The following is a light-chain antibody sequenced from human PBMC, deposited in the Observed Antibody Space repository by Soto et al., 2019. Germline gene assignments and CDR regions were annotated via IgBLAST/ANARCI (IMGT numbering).Light chain of an antibody. Sequence: DIVMTQSPLSLPVTPGEPASISCRSSQSLLHSNGYNYLDWYLQKPGQSPQLLIYLGSNRASGGPDRCSGSGSGTDFTLKISRVEAEDVGVYYCMQALQTPRTFGQGTKVEIK. J-gene: IGKJ1*01. CDR1: QSLLHSNGYNY. V-gene: IGKV2-28*01. CDR3: MQALQTPRT. CDR2: LGS.